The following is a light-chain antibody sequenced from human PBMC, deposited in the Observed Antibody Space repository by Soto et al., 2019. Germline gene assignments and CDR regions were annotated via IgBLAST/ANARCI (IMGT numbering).Light chain of an antibody. CDR1: QSVLYSSNNKNY. CDR3: QQYYSTPLA. CDR2: WAS. J-gene: IGKJ1*01. Sequence: DIVMTQSPDSLAVSLGERATINCKSSQSVLYSSNNKNYLAWYQQKPRQPPKLLIYWASTRESGVPDRFSGRGSGTDFTLTISSLQAEDVAVYYCQQYYSTPLAFGQGTQVEIK. V-gene: IGKV4-1*01.